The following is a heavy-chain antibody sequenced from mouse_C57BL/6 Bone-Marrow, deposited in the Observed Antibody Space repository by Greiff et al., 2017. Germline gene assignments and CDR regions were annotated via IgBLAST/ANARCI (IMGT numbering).Heavy chain of an antibody. CDR3: ARAVWGFAY. J-gene: IGHJ3*01. CDR2: INPSSGYT. CDR1: GYTFTSYT. Sequence: VQLQQSGAELARPGASVKMSCKASGYTFTSYTMHWVKQRPGQGLEWIGYINPSSGYTKYNQKFKDKATWTADESSSTAYMQLSSLTSEDSAVYYCARAVWGFAYWGQGTLVTVSA. D-gene: IGHD2-10*02. V-gene: IGHV1-4*01.